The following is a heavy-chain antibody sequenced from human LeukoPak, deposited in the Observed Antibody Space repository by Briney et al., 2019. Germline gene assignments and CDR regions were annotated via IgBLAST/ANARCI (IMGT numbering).Heavy chain of an antibody. V-gene: IGHV3-11*04. J-gene: IGHJ4*02. CDR2: ISNRDATI. CDR1: GFIFSDYY. D-gene: IGHD6-19*01. CDR3: ARIFSHRGWLGDYYFDW. Sequence: EPGGSLRLSCAASGFIFSDYYMTWIRQAPGKGLEWLSYISNRDATIYYADSVKGRFTISRDNAKNSLYLQMNSLRAEDTAVYYCARIFSHRGWLGDYYFDWWGQGTLVTVSS.